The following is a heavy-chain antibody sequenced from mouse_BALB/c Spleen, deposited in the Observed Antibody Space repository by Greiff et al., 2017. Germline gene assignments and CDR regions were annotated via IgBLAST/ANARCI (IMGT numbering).Heavy chain of an antibody. Sequence: QVQLQQPGAELVRPGASLKLSCTASGFTFTSYWMNWVNQSPEQGLEWIGRIDPYDSKTYYNQKFTAMVILTVDKSTSTAYMQLSSLTSEDSAVYYCARGGQRLAFDYWGQGTTLTVSS. CDR1: GFTFTSYW. CDR3: ARGGQRLAFDY. CDR2: IDPYDSKT. D-gene: IGHD1-2*01. V-gene: IGHV1-69*02. J-gene: IGHJ2*01.